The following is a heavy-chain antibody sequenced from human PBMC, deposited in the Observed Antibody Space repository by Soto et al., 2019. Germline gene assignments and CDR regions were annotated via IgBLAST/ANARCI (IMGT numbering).Heavy chain of an antibody. D-gene: IGHD2-2*01. CDR2: MDPNSGNT. CDR1: GYTFTSYD. V-gene: IGHV1-8*01. CDR3: ARVMSSGAPGDQLPTIYYYYMDV. J-gene: IGHJ6*03. Sequence: GASVKVSCKASGYTFTSYDINWVRQATGQGLEWMGWMDPNSGNTGYAQKFQGRVTMTRNTSISTAYMELSSLRSEDTAVYYCARVMSSGAPGDQLPTIYYYYMDVWGKGTTVTVSS.